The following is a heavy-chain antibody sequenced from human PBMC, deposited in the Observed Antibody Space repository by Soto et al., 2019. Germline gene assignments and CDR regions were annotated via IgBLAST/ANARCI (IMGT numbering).Heavy chain of an antibody. V-gene: IGHV4-34*01. CDR2: INHSGST. J-gene: IGHJ4*02. D-gene: IGHD2-2*01. CDR1: GGSFSGYY. CDR3: ARARLYCSSTSCYAGAFVDY. Sequence: QVQLQQWGAGLLKPSETLSLTCAVYGGSFSGYYWSWIRQPPGKGLEWIGEINHSGSTNYNPSLKSRVTISVDTSKNQFSLKLSSVTAADTAVYYCARARLYCSSTSCYAGAFVDYWGQGTLVTVSS.